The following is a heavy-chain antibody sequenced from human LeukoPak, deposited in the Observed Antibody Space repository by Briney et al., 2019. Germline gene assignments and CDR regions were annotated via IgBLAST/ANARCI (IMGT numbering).Heavy chain of an antibody. CDR2: ISGSGGST. D-gene: IGHD3-16*02. J-gene: IGHJ4*02. CDR1: GFTFSSYA. Sequence: GGSLRLSCAASGFTFSSYAMSWVRQAPGKELEWVSAISGSGGSTYYADSVKGRFTISRDNSKNTLYLQMNSLRAEDTAVYYCAKDRYRRRFRDMITFGGVIVADYWGQGTLVTVSS. CDR3: AKDRYRRRFRDMITFGGVIVADY. V-gene: IGHV3-23*01.